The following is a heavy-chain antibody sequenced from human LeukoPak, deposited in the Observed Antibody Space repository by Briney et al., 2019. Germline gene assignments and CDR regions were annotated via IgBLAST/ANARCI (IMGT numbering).Heavy chain of an antibody. J-gene: IGHJ4*02. D-gene: IGHD5-24*01. CDR3: ARSREYYFDY. CDR1: GGSISSYY. Sequence: SETLSLTCAVSGGSISSYYWSWIRQPPGKGLEWIGYIYYSGSTNYNPSLKSRVTIPVDTSKNQFSLKLSSVTAADTAVYYCARSREYYFDYWGQGTLVTVSS. CDR2: IYYSGST. V-gene: IGHV4-59*08.